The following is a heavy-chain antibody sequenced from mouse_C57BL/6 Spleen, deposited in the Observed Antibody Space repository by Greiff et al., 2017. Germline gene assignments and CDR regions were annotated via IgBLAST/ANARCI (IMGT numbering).Heavy chain of an antibody. CDR3: TRYGTTAPFDY. J-gene: IGHJ2*01. CDR1: GYTFTDYE. CDR2: IDPETGGT. V-gene: IGHV1-15*01. Sequence: LQESGAELVRPGASVTLSCKASGYTFTDYEMHWVKQTPVHGLEWIGAIDPETGGTAYNQKFKGKAILTADKSSSTAYMELRSLTSEDSAVYYGTRYGTTAPFDYWGQGTTLTVSS. D-gene: IGHD1-2*01.